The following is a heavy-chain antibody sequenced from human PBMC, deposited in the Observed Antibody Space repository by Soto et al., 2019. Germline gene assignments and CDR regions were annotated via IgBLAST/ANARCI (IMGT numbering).Heavy chain of an antibody. Sequence: EVRLLESGXGLVQPGGSLRLSCVASGFDFSTYAMSWVRXXPGXXLXWXXVIGEGGVSRVYADAVKGRFTISRDNSKNTLYLQMTSLXVDDTXXYYCXXXSXTXXXSXXPGMDVWGQGTTVSVSS. V-gene: IGHV3-23*01. J-gene: IGHJ6*02. CDR3: XXXSXTXXXSXXPGMDV. CDR2: IGEGGVSR. CDR1: GFDFSTYA.